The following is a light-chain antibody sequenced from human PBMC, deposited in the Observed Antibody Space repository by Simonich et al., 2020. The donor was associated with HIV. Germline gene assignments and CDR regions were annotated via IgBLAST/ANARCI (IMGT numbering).Light chain of an antibody. V-gene: IGKV3-20*01. CDR3: QQYGSSPRT. Sequence: EIVLTQSPGTLSLSPGERATLSCRASPSVSSSYLAWYQQKPGQAPRLLIYGASSRATCIPDRVSGSGSGTDFTLTISRLEPEDFAVYYCQQYGSSPRTFGQGTKVEIK. J-gene: IGKJ1*01. CDR2: GAS. CDR1: PSVSSSY.